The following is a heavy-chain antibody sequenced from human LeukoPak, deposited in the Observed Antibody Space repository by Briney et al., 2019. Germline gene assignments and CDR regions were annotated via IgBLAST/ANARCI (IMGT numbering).Heavy chain of an antibody. CDR2: INPSGGST. CDR3: ARADSGSYFFYGRLPGY. V-gene: IGHV1-46*01. J-gene: IGHJ4*02. Sequence: ASVKVSCKASGYTFTSYYMHWVRQAPGQGLEWMGIINPSGGSTSYAQKFQGRVTMTRDTSTGTVYMELSSLRSEDTAVYYCARADSGSYFFYGRLPGYWGQGTLVTVSS. CDR1: GYTFTSYY. D-gene: IGHD1-26*01.